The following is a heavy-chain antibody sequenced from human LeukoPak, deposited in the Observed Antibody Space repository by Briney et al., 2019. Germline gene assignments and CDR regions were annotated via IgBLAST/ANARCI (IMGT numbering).Heavy chain of an antibody. Sequence: SETLSLTCTVSGGSISSYYWSWIRQPPGKGLEWIGYIYYSGSTNYNPSLKSRVTISVDTSKNQFSLKLSSVTAADTAVYYCARGRLFDYWGQGTLVTVSS. CDR3: ARGRLFDY. V-gene: IGHV4-59*01. CDR1: GGSISSYY. CDR2: IYYSGST. J-gene: IGHJ4*02.